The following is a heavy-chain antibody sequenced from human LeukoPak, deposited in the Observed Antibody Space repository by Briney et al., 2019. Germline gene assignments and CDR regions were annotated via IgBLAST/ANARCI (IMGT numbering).Heavy chain of an antibody. CDR1: GGSFSGYY. CDR3: ARAGRFLRWFDP. CDR2: INHSGST. Sequence: SETLSLTCAVYGGSFSGYYWSWIRQPPGKRLEWIGEINHSGSTNYNPSLKSRVTISVDTSKNQFSLKLSSVTAADTAVYYCARAGRFLRWFDPWGQGTLVTVSS. V-gene: IGHV4-34*01. J-gene: IGHJ5*02. D-gene: IGHD3-3*01.